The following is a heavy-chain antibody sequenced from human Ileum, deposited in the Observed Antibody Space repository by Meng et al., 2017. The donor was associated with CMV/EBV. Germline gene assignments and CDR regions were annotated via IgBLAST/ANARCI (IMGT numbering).Heavy chain of an antibody. CDR3: ARFTDRLDIVVVPAAIPPRYGMDV. Sequence: ASVKVSCKASGYTFSDYTITWVRQAPGQGLEWMGIINPSGGSTSYAQKFQGRVTMTRDTSTSTVYMELSSLRSEDTAVYYCARFTDRLDIVVVPAAIPPRYGMDVWGQGTTVTVSS. V-gene: IGHV1-46*01. CDR1: GYTFSDYT. D-gene: IGHD2-2*02. CDR2: INPSGGST. J-gene: IGHJ6*02.